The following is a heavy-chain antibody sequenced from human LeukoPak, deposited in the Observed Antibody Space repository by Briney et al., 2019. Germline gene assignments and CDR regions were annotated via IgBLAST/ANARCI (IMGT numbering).Heavy chain of an antibody. Sequence: GSLRLSCTASGFTFGDYAMSWFRQAPGKGREWVGFIRSKAYGGTTEYAASVKGRFTISRDDSKSIAYLQMNSLKTEDTAVYYCNRVTGDYYGSDEIYYFDYWGQGTLVTVSS. CDR3: NRVTGDYYGSDEIYYFDY. CDR1: GFTFGDYA. J-gene: IGHJ4*02. V-gene: IGHV3-49*03. CDR2: IRSKAYGGTT. D-gene: IGHD3-10*01.